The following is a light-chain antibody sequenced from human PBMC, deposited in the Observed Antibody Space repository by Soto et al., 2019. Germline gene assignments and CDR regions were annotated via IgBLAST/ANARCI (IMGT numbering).Light chain of an antibody. J-gene: IGLJ2*01. CDR1: HIGSKS. CDR2: YDS. Sequence: SYELTQPPSVSVAPGKTARITCVGNHIGSKSGHWYQQKPRQAPVLVIYYDSDRPSGIPERFSGSNSGNTATLTISRVEAGDEDDYYCQVWDISSDHVVFGGGTKVTVL. CDR3: QVWDISSDHVV. V-gene: IGLV3-21*04.